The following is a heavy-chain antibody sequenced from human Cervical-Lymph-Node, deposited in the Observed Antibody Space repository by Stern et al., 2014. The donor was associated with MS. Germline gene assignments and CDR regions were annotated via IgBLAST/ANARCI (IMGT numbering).Heavy chain of an antibody. V-gene: IGHV3-7*03. Sequence: EVQLVESGGGLVQPGGSLRLSCAASGFTFSSFWMTWVRHTPGKGLEWVAHIKNDGSETYLVDSVKGRFVVSRDNIENSLSLQMNSLRVEDTAVYYCARSKHYFYYGLDVWGQGTTVTVSS. J-gene: IGHJ6*02. CDR2: IKNDGSET. CDR1: GFTFSSFW. CDR3: ARSKHYFYYGLDV.